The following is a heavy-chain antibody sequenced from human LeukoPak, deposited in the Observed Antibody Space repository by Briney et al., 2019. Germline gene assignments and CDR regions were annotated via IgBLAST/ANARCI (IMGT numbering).Heavy chain of an antibody. V-gene: IGHV4-59*01. CDR1: GGSISSYY. J-gene: IGHJ6*02. CDR3: ARDQCSSTSCYGGYYYYGMDV. Sequence: SETLSLTCTVSGGSISSYYWSWIRQPPGKGLEWIGYIYYSGSTNYNPSLKSRVTISVDTSKNQFSLKLSSVTAADTAVYYCARDQCSSTSCYGGYYYYGMDVWGQGTTVTVSS. CDR2: IYYSGST. D-gene: IGHD2-2*01.